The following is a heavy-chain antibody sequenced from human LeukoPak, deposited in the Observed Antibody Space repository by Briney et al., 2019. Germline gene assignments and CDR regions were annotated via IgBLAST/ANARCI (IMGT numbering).Heavy chain of an antibody. CDR2: IIPIFGKA. CDR3: ATYMLRDNWNVHTFDS. D-gene: IGHD1-1*01. J-gene: IGHJ4*02. V-gene: IGHV1-69*05. Sequence: ASVKVSCKASGGTFITYTIKWVRQAAGQGLKWMGWIIPIFGKANHAQKFQGRVTVTTDDSTSTAFLELSSLRSEDTAVYYCATYMLRDNWNVHTFDSWGQGTLVTVSS. CDR1: GGTFITYT.